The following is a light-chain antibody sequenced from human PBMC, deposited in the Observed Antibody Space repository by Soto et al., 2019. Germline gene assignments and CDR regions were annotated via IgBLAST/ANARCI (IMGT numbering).Light chain of an antibody. J-gene: IGLJ2*01. CDR3: SSYTSSSTSVV. V-gene: IGLV1-40*01. CDR2: GDN. CDR1: TSNIGAPYD. Sequence: QSVLTQPPSVSGAPGQRVSISCTGSTSNIGAPYDVHWYQHLPGTAPKLLIYGDNNRPSGVPDRFSGSKSGNTASLTISGLQAEDEADYYCSSYTSSSTSVVFGGGTKLTVL.